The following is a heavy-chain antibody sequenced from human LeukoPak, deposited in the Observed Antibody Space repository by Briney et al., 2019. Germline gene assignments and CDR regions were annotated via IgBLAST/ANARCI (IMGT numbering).Heavy chain of an antibody. V-gene: IGHV3-21*01. Sequence: PGGSLRLSCAASGFTFSSYSMNWVRQAPGKGLEWVSSISSSSSYIYYADSVKGRFTISRDNAKNSLYLQMNSLRAEDTAVYYCARESQSAYYFDSSGYEDAFDIWGQGTMVTASS. CDR1: GFTFSSYS. CDR3: ARESQSAYYFDSSGYEDAFDI. J-gene: IGHJ3*02. D-gene: IGHD3-22*01. CDR2: ISSSSSYI.